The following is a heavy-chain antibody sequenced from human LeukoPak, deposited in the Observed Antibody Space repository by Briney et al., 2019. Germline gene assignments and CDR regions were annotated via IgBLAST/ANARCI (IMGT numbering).Heavy chain of an antibody. V-gene: IGHV3-49*04. CDR2: IRSKAYGGTT. D-gene: IGHD4-17*01. Sequence: QPGRSLRLSCTASGFTFGDYAMSWVRQAPGEGLEWVGFIRSKAYGGTTEYAASVKGRFTISRDHSKSIAYLQMNSLKTEDTAVYYCTRSLTTGLREGYYFDYWGQGTLVTVSS. J-gene: IGHJ4*02. CDR3: TRSLTTGLREGYYFDY. CDR1: GFTFGDYA.